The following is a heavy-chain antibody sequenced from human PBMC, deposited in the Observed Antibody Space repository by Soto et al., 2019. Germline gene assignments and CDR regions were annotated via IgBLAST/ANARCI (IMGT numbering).Heavy chain of an antibody. Sequence: QVQLMESGGGVVQPGRSLRLSCGASGFTFSRDVMHWVRQAPGKGLEGVALIWQDGSDISYGDSVKGRFTISRDNSKNTLYLEMNSLRADDTAVYYCARNLDDTATNYAMDVWGHGTTVIVSS. CDR3: ARNLDDTATNYAMDV. V-gene: IGHV3-33*01. J-gene: IGHJ6*02. D-gene: IGHD5-18*01. CDR2: IWQDGSDI. CDR1: GFTFSRDV.